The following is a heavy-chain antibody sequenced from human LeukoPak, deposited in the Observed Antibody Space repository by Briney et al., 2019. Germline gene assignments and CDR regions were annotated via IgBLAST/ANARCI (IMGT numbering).Heavy chain of an antibody. D-gene: IGHD5-18*01. J-gene: IGHJ4*02. CDR1: GGTFSSYA. V-gene: IGHV1-69*13. CDR2: IIPIFGTA. CDR3: ARGGIQLWSFDY. Sequence: SVKVSCKASGGTFSSYAISWVRQAPGQGLECVGGIIPIFGTANYAQKFQGRVTVTADESTSTAYMELSSLRSEDTAVYYCARGGIQLWSFDYWGQGTLVTVSS.